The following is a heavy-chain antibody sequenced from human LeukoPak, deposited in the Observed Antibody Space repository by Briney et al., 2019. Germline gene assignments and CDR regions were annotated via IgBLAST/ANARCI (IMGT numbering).Heavy chain of an antibody. CDR1: GSSISSGGYY. Sequence: PSETLSLTCTVSGSSISSGGYYWGWIRQPPGKGLEWIGSIYYSGSTYYSPSLKSRVTISVDTSKNQFSLKLSSVTAADTAVYYCASPGGGPTDYWGQGTLVTVSS. V-gene: IGHV4-39*01. J-gene: IGHJ4*02. CDR3: ASPGGGPTDY. CDR2: IYYSGST. D-gene: IGHD3-16*01.